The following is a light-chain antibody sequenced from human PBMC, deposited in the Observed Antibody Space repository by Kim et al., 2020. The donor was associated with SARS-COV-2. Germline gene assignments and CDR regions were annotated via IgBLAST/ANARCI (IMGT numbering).Light chain of an antibody. CDR1: SDDVGAYKH. Sequence: QPASVSGSPGQSITISCTGTSDDVGAYKHVSWYQQHPGKAPKLLIYDVNNRPSGASDRFSGSKSGNTASLTISGLQAEDEADYYCSSYTRSTTLVFGGGTQLTVL. V-gene: IGLV2-14*03. CDR2: DVN. J-gene: IGLJ3*02. CDR3: SSYTRSTTLV.